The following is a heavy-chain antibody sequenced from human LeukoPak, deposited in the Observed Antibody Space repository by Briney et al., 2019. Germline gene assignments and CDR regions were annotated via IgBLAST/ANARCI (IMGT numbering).Heavy chain of an antibody. CDR1: GGTFSSYA. D-gene: IGHD3-10*01. J-gene: IGHJ6*03. Sequence: ASVKVSCKASGGTFSSYAISWVRQAPGQGLEWMGGIIPIFGTANYAQKFQGRVTITADESTSTAYMELSSPRSEDTAVYYCARGRFGEIYYYYYMDVWGKGTTVTISS. V-gene: IGHV1-69*13. CDR2: IIPIFGTA. CDR3: ARGRFGEIYYYYYMDV.